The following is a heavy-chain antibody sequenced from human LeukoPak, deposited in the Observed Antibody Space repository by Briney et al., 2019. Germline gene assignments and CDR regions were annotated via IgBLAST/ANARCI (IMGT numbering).Heavy chain of an antibody. V-gene: IGHV4-59*01. CDR3: ARVRNFPDAFDI. J-gene: IGHJ3*02. CDR2: IYDTGIT. CDR1: GGSISNYY. Sequence: PSETLSLTCTVSGGSISNYYCAWIRQPPGRGLEWIGYIYDTGITKYNPSLKSRLTISLHTSRNQFSLNLSSLTAADTATYYCARVRNFPDAFDIWGQGRMVTVSS.